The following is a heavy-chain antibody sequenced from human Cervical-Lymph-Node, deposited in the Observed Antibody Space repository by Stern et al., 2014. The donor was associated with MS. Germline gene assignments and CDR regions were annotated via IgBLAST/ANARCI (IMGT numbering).Heavy chain of an antibody. Sequence: DQLVQSGGGLVKPGGSLRLSCAASGFTFSSYSMNWVRQAPGKGLEWVSSISSSSSYIYYADSVKGRFTISRDNAKNSLYLQMNSLRAEDTAVYYCARTGEMATIGDYWGQGTLVTVSS. V-gene: IGHV3-21*01. J-gene: IGHJ4*02. D-gene: IGHD5-24*01. CDR3: ARTGEMATIGDY. CDR2: ISSSSSYI. CDR1: GFTFSSYS.